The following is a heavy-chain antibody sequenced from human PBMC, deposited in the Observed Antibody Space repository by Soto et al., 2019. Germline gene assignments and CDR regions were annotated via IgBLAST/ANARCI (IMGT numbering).Heavy chain of an antibody. V-gene: IGHV4-30-4*01. Sequence: QVQLQESGPGLVKPSQTLSLTCTVSGDSFSSGDYKWSWIRQPPGKGLEWIGYTYDSGYTYNNPSLKSRLTISVDTSKNQFSLKLSSVTAADTAVYYCARSGDYGAFDYWGQGTLVTVS. CDR2: TYDSGYT. J-gene: IGHJ4*02. D-gene: IGHD4-17*01. CDR1: GDSFSSGDYK. CDR3: ARSGDYGAFDY.